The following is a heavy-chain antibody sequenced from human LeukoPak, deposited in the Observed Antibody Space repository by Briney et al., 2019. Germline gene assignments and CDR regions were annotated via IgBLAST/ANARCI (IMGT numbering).Heavy chain of an antibody. D-gene: IGHD3-9*01. V-gene: IGHV3-66*02. J-gene: IGHJ4*02. Sequence: GGSLRLSCAASGFTVTSNYMSWVRQAPGKGLEWVSIIYSGGSTFYADSVKGRFTISRDNSKNTLYLQMNSLRAEDTAVYYCARDSNYGTLTPEYWGQGTLVSVSS. CDR1: GFTVTSNY. CDR3: ARDSNYGTLTPEY. CDR2: IYSGGST.